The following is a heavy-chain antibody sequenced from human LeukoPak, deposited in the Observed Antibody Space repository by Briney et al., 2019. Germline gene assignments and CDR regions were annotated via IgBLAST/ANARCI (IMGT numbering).Heavy chain of an antibody. CDR3: ARGPYCSGDTCYSQFLDY. Sequence: ASVKVSCKASGYAFITYGITWVRQAPGQGLEWMGWISAYNGNTKYAQKLQGRVTMTTDTSTSTAYMELRSLRSDDTAVYYCARGPYCSGDTCYSQFLDYWGQGTLVTVSS. V-gene: IGHV1-18*01. CDR2: ISAYNGNT. CDR1: GYAFITYG. J-gene: IGHJ4*02. D-gene: IGHD2-15*01.